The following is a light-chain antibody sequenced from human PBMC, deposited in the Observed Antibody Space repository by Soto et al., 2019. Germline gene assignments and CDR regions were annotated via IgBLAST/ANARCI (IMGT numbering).Light chain of an antibody. J-gene: IGKJ4*01. Sequence: EIVMTQSPATLSVSPGERATLSCRASQSVSSNLAWYQQKPGQTPKLLIYVASTRATGIPARFSGSWSGTEFTLTISSVQSDDSAVYYWQQYNVWPLTFGGGTKVEFK. CDR2: VAS. CDR1: QSVSSN. CDR3: QQYNVWPLT. V-gene: IGKV3-15*01.